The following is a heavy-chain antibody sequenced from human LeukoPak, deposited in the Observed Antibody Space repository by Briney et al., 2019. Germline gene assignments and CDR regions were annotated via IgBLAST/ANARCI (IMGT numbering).Heavy chain of an antibody. V-gene: IGHV3-9*01. D-gene: IGHD2-21*02. Sequence: GGSLRLSCAASGFTFDDYAMHWVRQAPGKGLEWVSGISWNSGSIGYADSVKGRFTISRDNAKNSLYLQMNSLRAEDTAVYYCAKEGVTDEIIVDYWGQGTLVTVSS. CDR1: GFTFDDYA. CDR2: ISWNSGSI. J-gene: IGHJ4*02. CDR3: AKEGVTDEIIVDY.